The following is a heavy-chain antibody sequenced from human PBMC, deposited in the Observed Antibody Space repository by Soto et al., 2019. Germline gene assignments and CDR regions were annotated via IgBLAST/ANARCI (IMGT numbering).Heavy chain of an antibody. J-gene: IGHJ3*02. V-gene: IGHV4-59*11. CDR2: IYHTVNT. D-gene: IGHD2-15*01. CDR1: GVSIGSQF. Sequence: SETLSLTCSVSGVSIGSQFWSWIRQAPGKGPELVGYIYHTVNTNYNPALKSRVTISMDTSGNQLSLQLSSESAANTAIYYRARLEYTVVTAFDIWGQGTMVRVS. CDR3: ARLEYTVVTAFDI.